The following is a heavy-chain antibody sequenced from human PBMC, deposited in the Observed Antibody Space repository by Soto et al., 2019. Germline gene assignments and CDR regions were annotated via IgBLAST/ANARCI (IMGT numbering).Heavy chain of an antibody. CDR1: GYTFTSYG. CDR2: ISAYNGNT. J-gene: IGHJ6*04. V-gene: IGHV1-18*04. CDR3: ARDRRYYDSSKRYPSDA. Sequence: GASVNVSCKASGYTFTSYGISWVRQAPGQGLEWMGWISAYNGNTNYAQKLQGRVTMTTDTSTSTAYMELRSLRSDDTAVYYCARDRRYYDSSKRYPSDAWGEGTTVTVSA. D-gene: IGHD3-22*01.